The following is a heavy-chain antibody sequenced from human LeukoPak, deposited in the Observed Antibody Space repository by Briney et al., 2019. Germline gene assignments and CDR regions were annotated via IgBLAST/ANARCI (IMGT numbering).Heavy chain of an antibody. CDR2: ISSSGDTM. D-gene: IGHD1-7*01. J-gene: IGHJ4*02. CDR3: ARVMGNYASDY. CDR1: GFSYSDYY. Sequence: GGSLRLSCAASGFSYSDYYMSWIRQAPGKGLEWVSYISSSGDTMSYADSVKGRFTISRDNAKNSLYLQMSSLRAEDAAIYYCARVMGNYASDYWGQGALVTVSS. V-gene: IGHV3-11*04.